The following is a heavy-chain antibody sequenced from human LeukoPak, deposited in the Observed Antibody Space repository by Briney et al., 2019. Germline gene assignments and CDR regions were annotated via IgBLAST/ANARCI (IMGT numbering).Heavy chain of an antibody. D-gene: IGHD2-8*02. CDR3: ARSATLIWWHAFGYFDY. CDR1: GGSISSSSYY. Sequence: SETLSLTCTVSGGSISSSSYYWGWIRQPPGKGLEWIGEINHSGSTNYNPSLKSRVTISVDTSKNQFSLKLSSVTAADTAVHYCARSATLIWWHAFGYFDYWGQGTLVTVSS. V-gene: IGHV4-39*07. J-gene: IGHJ4*02. CDR2: INHSGST.